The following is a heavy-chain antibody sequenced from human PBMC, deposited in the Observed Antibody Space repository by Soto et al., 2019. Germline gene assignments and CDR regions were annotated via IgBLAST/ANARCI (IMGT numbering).Heavy chain of an antibody. V-gene: IGHV3-64D*06. CDR1: GFTFSSYA. Sequence: GGSLRLSCSASGFTFSSYAMHWVRQAPGKGLEYVSAISSNGGSTYYADSVKGRFTISRDNSKNTLYPQMSSLRAEDTAVYYCVKDPGVAVEAFDIWGQGTMVTVSS. CDR3: VKDPGVAVEAFDI. CDR2: ISSNGGST. D-gene: IGHD6-19*01. J-gene: IGHJ3*02.